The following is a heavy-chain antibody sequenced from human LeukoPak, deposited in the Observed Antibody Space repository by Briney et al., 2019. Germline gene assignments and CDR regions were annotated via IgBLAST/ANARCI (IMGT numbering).Heavy chain of an antibody. Sequence: KTGESLKISCKASGYIFTNYWIGWVRQMPGKGLEWMGIVYPGDSDTRYSPSFQGQVTISADKSINTAYLQWSSLKASDTAMYYCASQGHSSGWDPYYFDYWGQGTLVTVSS. D-gene: IGHD6-19*01. V-gene: IGHV5-51*01. J-gene: IGHJ4*02. CDR1: GYIFTNYW. CDR2: VYPGDSDT. CDR3: ASQGHSSGWDPYYFDY.